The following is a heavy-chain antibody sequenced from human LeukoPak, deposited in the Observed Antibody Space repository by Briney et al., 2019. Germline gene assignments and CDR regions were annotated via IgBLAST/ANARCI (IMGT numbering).Heavy chain of an antibody. V-gene: IGHV1-46*01. D-gene: IGHD1-1*01. CDR3: AREAPTRSFDY. J-gene: IGHJ4*02. CDR1: GYTFTSNY. Sequence: ASVKVSCKAFGYTFTSNYMHWVRQAPGQGPEWMGVISPSGGSTTYAQKFQGRVTLTRDMSTSTDYLELSSLRSDDTAVYYCAREAPTRSFDYWGQGPLVTVSS. CDR2: ISPSGGST.